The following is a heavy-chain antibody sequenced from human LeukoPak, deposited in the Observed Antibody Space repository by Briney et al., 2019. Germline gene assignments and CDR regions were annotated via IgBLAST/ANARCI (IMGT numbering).Heavy chain of an antibody. CDR1: GGSISSYY. D-gene: IGHD5-12*01. J-gene: IGHJ4*02. CDR2: IYYSGST. Sequence: SETLSLTCTVSGGSISSYYWSWIRQPPGKGLEWIGYIYYSGSTNYSPSLKSRVTISVDTSKNQFSLKVSSVTAADTAVYYCARGRYSGYDWSYRGQGTLVTVSS. CDR3: ARGRYSGYDWSY. V-gene: IGHV4-59*01.